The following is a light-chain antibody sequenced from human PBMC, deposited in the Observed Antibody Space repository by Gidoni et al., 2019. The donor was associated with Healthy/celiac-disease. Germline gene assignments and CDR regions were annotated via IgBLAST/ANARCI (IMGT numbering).Light chain of an antibody. J-gene: IGKJ2*01. CDR2: AAS. CDR3: QQSYSTPYT. CDR1: QSISTY. V-gene: IGKV1-39*01. Sequence: DIQMTQSPSTLSASVGDRVTITCRASQSISTYLTWYQQRPGKAPKLLIYAASILQSGVPSRFSGSGSGTDLTLTISSLQPEDFATYYCQQSYSTPYTFGQGTKLQIK.